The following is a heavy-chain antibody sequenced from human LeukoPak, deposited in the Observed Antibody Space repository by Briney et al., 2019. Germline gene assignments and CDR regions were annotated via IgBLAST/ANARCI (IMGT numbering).Heavy chain of an antibody. V-gene: IGHV4-39*07. CDR1: GGSISSSNYY. D-gene: IGHD2-15*01. Sequence: SETLSLTCTVSGGSISSSNYYWGWIRQPPGKGLDWIGSIYYSGSTYYNPSLKSRVTISVDTSKNQFSLKLSSVTAADTAVYYCARSMFCSGGSCYFDYWGQGTLVTVSS. J-gene: IGHJ4*02. CDR2: IYYSGST. CDR3: ARSMFCSGGSCYFDY.